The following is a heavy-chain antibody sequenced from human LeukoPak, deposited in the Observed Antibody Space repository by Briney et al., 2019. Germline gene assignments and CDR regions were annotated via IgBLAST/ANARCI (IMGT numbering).Heavy chain of an antibody. CDR1: GGSISSGDYY. J-gene: IGHJ5*02. V-gene: IGHV4-30-4*01. D-gene: IGHD2-15*01. CDR3: ARDLGYCSGGGCYSGPNWFDP. CDR2: IYYSGST. Sequence: SQTLSLTCTVSGGSISSGDYYWGWIRQPPGKGLEWIGYIYYSGSTYYNPSLKSRVTISVDTSKNQFSLKLSSVTAADTAVYYCARDLGYCSGGGCYSGPNWFDPWGQGTLVTVSS.